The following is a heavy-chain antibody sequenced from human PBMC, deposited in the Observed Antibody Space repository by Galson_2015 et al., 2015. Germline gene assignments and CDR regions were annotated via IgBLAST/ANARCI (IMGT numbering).Heavy chain of an antibody. D-gene: IGHD3-22*01. CDR2: ISAYNGNT. CDR1: GYTFTSYG. J-gene: IGHJ4*02. Sequence: SVKVSCKASGYTFTSYGISWVRQAPGQGLEWMGWISAYNGNTNYAQKLQGRVTMTTDTSTSTAYMELRSLRSDDTAVYYCARTTNYDSSGYYFYWGQGTLVTVSS. V-gene: IGHV1-18*01. CDR3: ARTTNYDSSGYYFY.